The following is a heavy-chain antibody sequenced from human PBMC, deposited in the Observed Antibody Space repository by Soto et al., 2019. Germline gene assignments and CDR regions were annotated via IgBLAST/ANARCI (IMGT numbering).Heavy chain of an antibody. CDR1: GGSFSDYY. D-gene: IGHD1-26*01. Sequence: QVQLQQWGSGLLKPSETLSLTCAIYGGSFSDYYWHRIRQSPGKGLEWIGEIHLSGRVNFTPSLKSRATLSMDTAKSQFSLTLTSVTAADTAVYFCARTPTRGASAWLDPWGRGNLVTVSS. CDR3: ARTPTRGASAWLDP. J-gene: IGHJ5*02. CDR2: IHLSGRV. V-gene: IGHV4-34*01.